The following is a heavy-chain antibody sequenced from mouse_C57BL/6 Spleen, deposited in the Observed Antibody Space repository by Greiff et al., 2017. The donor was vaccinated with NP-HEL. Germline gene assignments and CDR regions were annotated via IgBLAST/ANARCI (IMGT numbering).Heavy chain of an antibody. Sequence: QVQLQQPGAELVKPGASVKLSCKASGYTFTSYWMHWVKQRPGQGLEWIGMIHPNSGSTNYNEKFKSKATLTVDESSSTAYMQLSSLTSEDSAVYYCARRGIGYDVGDAMDYWGQGSSVTVSS. CDR1: GYTFTSYW. V-gene: IGHV1-64*01. J-gene: IGHJ4*01. D-gene: IGHD2-2*01. CDR2: IHPNSGST. CDR3: ARRGIGYDVGDAMDY.